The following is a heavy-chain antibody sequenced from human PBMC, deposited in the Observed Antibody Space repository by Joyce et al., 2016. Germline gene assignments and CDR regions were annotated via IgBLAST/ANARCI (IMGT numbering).Heavy chain of an antibody. CDR1: GFTFSSYS. CDR2: LSSSSSYI. V-gene: IGHV3-21*01. J-gene: IGHJ4*02. D-gene: IGHD2-8*01. Sequence: EVQLVESGGGLVKPGGSLRIFCAASGFTFSSYSMSWVRQAPGKGLEWVSSLSSSSSYIKYTDSVKGRFTISRDNAKNSLYLQMNSLRVEDTAVYYCARSSYTNGIFDYWGQGTLVTVSS. CDR3: ARSSYTNGIFDY.